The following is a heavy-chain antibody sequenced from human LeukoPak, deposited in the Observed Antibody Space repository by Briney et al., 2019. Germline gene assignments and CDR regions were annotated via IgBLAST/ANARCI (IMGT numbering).Heavy chain of an antibody. J-gene: IGHJ6*02. Sequence: SETLSLTCTVSGGSVSSGSYYWSWIRQPPGKGLEWIGNIYYSGNTYYNPSLKSRVTISVDTSKNQFSLKLSSVTAADTAVYYCARDSGLDVWGQGTTVTVSS. CDR1: GGSVSSGSYY. V-gene: IGHV4-30-4*08. D-gene: IGHD3-10*01. CDR2: IYYSGNT. CDR3: ARDSGLDV.